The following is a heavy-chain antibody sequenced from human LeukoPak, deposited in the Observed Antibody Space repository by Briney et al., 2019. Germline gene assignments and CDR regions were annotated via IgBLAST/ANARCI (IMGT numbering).Heavy chain of an antibody. CDR1: GFTFDDYA. J-gene: IGHJ4*02. D-gene: IGHD3-10*01. CDR3: VKGGNYYGSGSYYKY. V-gene: IGHV3-9*01. Sequence: GGSLRLSCAASGFTFDDYAMHWVRQAPGKGLEWVSGISWDSGSIGYADSVKGRFTISRDNAKNSLYLQMNSLRAEDTALYYCVKGGNYYGSGSYYKYWGQGTLVTVSS. CDR2: ISWDSGSI.